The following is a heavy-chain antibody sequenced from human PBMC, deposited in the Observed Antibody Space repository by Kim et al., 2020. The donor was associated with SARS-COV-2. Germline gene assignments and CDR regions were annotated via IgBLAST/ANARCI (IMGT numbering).Heavy chain of an antibody. V-gene: IGHV3-48*01. J-gene: IGHJ4*02. Sequence: FTISRDNAKNSLYLQMNSLRGEDTAVYYCARFIGDCSGGNGYLEYYRNDYWGQGTLVTVSS. CDR3: ARFIGDCSGGNGYLEYYRNDY. D-gene: IGHD2-15*01.